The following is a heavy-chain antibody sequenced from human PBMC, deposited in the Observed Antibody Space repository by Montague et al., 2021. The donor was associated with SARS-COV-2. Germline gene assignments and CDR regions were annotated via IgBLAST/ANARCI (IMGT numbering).Heavy chain of an antibody. CDR1: GGTISTDNLYWY. CDR2: IFHNGDS. J-gene: IGHJ4*02. D-gene: IGHD5/OR15-5a*01. V-gene: IGHV4-39*01. Sequence: SETLSLTCLVSGGTISTDNLYWYWAWIRQPPGRGLEWIGSIFHNGDSYYNPFLNTRVTISIDTSRNHFSLSLTSVTAPDTAVYYCARHVSNLRAAVDYFDYGGQGTPVTVSS. CDR3: ARHVSNLRAAVDYFDY.